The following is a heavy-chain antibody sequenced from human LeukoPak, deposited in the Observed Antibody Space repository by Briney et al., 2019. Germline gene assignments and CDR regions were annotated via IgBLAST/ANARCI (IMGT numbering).Heavy chain of an antibody. CDR1: GFDFTRDW. D-gene: IGHD6-13*01. V-gene: IGHV5-51*01. Sequence: GESLKISCRFSGFDFTRDWIGWVRLMPGKGLEWMGIIYPGDSDTRYSPSFQGQVTISADKSISTAYLQWSSLKASDTAMYYCARLDWSSTYYGMDVWGQGTTVTVSS. J-gene: IGHJ6*02. CDR3: ARLDWSSTYYGMDV. CDR2: IYPGDSDT.